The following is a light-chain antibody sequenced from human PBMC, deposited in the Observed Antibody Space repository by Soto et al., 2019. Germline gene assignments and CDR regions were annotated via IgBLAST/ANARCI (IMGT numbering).Light chain of an antibody. J-gene: IGLJ2*01. CDR1: SSNIGAGYD. Sequence: QSALTQPPSVSGAPGQRVTISCTGSSSNIGAGYDVHWYQQLPRTAPRLLIYGNSNRPSGVPDRFSGSKSGTSASLAITGLQAEDEADYYCQSYDGSLSGSVFGGGTKLTVL. CDR2: GNS. CDR3: QSYDGSLSGSV. V-gene: IGLV1-40*01.